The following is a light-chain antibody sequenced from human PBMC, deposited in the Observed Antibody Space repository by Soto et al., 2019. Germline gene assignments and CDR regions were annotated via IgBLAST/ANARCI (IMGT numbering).Light chain of an antibody. Sequence: QSALTQPASVSGSPGQSITISCTGTSSDVGGYEYVSWYQQHPGKAPKRIIYDVSDRPSGVSNRFSGSKSGNTASLAISGLQAEVEADYYCSSYTSSSPLGVFGTGTMVTVL. J-gene: IGLJ1*01. CDR3: SSYTSSSPLGV. CDR1: SSDVGGYEY. V-gene: IGLV2-14*03. CDR2: DVS.